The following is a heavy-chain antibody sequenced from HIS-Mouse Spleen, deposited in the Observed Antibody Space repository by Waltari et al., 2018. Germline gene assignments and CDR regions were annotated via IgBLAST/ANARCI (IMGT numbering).Heavy chain of an antibody. V-gene: IGHV4-39*01. J-gene: IGHJ4*02. CDR2: IYYSGRT. CDR3: ARRRGWFDY. CDR1: GGSISSSSYY. Sequence: QLQLQESGPGLVKPSETLSLTCTVSGGSISSSSYYWGWIRQPPGKGLEWIGSIYYSGRTYYNPSLKRRVTISVDTSKNQFSLKLSSVTAADTAVYYCARRRGWFDYWGQGTLVTVSS. D-gene: IGHD6-19*01.